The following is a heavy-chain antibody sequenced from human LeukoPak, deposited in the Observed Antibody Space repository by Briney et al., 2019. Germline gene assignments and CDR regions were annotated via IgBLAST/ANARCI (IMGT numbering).Heavy chain of an antibody. Sequence: SETLSLTCAVYGGSFSGYYWSWIRQPPGKGLEWIGEINHSGSTNYNPSLKSRVTISVDTSKNQFSLKLSSVTAADTAVYYCARGRYTNYVWGSNRLSYWGQGTLVTVSS. CDR2: INHSGST. CDR3: ARGRYTNYVWGSNRLSY. D-gene: IGHD3-16*02. V-gene: IGHV4-34*01. CDR1: GGSFSGYY. J-gene: IGHJ4*02.